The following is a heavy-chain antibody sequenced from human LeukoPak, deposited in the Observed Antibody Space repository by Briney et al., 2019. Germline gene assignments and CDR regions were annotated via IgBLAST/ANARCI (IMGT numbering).Heavy chain of an antibody. J-gene: IGHJ3*02. D-gene: IGHD3-22*01. CDR2: IIPIFGTA. V-gene: IGHV1-69*13. CDR3: ARDRFSRDDSSGYEGFAFDI. Sequence: SVKVSCKASGGTSSSYAISWVRQAPGQGLEWMGGIIPIFGTANYAQKFQGRVTITADESTSTAYMELSSLRSEDTAVYYCARDRFSRDDSSGYEGFAFDIWGQGTMVTVSS. CDR1: GGTSSSYA.